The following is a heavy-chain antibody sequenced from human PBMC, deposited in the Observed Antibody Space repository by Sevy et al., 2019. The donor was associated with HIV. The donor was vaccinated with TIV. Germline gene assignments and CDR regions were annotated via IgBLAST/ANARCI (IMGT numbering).Heavy chain of an antibody. D-gene: IGHD3-10*01. J-gene: IGHJ4*02. V-gene: IGHV1-18*04. CDR1: GYTFTSYG. CDR3: ARDTPLGFGELLFDY. Sequence: ASVKVSCKASGYTFTSYGISWVRQAPGQGLEWMGWTSVYNGNTKYAQKLQGRVTMTTDTSTSTAYMELRSLGSDDTAVYYCARDTPLGFGELLFDYWGQGTLVTVSS. CDR2: TSVYNGNT.